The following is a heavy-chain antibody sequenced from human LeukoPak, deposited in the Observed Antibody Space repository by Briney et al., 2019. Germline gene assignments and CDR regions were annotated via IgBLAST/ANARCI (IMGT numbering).Heavy chain of an antibody. D-gene: IGHD2-15*01. V-gene: IGHV3-30*18. CDR1: GFTLSSYG. J-gene: IGHJ4*02. Sequence: GGSLRLSCAASGFTLSSYGRHWVRQAPGKGLEWVASITYDGTKTYYADSVKGRFTISRDNSKNTLYLQMHSLKPEDKAVYYCAKDREFRDIVVVVAAMTHWGQGTLVTVSS. CDR3: AKDREFRDIVVVVAAMTH. CDR2: ITYDGTKT.